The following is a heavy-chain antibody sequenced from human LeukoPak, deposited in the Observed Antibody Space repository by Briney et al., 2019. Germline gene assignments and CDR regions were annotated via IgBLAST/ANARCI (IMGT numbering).Heavy chain of an antibody. J-gene: IGHJ4*02. V-gene: IGHV4-39*01. D-gene: IGHD4-17*01. CDR3: AGRLITVTNPYSAY. CDR2: IYSDGDM. Sequence: PSETLSLTCTVXGXXXXXXSXXXXXXRXPXXKGXXXXVSIYSDGDMYSNPSLKSRVSLSVATSKNQFSLKLTSVTASDTPVYPCAGRLITVTNPYSAYWGQGTLVTVSS. CDR1: GXXXXXXSXX.